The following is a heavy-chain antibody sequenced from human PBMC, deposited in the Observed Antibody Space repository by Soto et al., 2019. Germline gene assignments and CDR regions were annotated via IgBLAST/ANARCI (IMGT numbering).Heavy chain of an antibody. D-gene: IGHD2-21*01. CDR3: AIHLFFPPRKMAPKANYFDY. V-gene: IGHV4-39*01. Sequence: PSETLCLTCAVSGCSISSSCYYWGWIRQPPGQGLEWIGSIYYSGSTYYNPSLESRDTTSEDTSKNQFSLKQTSVTAADRAVYYCAIHLFFPPRKMAPKANYFDYWGQGTLVTGSS. CDR2: IYYSGST. CDR1: GCSISSSCYY. J-gene: IGHJ4*01.